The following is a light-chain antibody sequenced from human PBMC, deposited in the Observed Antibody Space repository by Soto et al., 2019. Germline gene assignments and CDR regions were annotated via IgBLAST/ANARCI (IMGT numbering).Light chain of an antibody. J-gene: IGLJ2*01. V-gene: IGLV2-23*01. Sequence: QSALTQPASVSGSPGQSITISCTGTSSDVGSHYNLVSWYQQHPGKAPKIMIYEGNKRPSGGSDRFSGSKSGNTAFLTISGLQAEDEADYCCSSYAGSSTWVFGGGTKLTVL. CDR2: EGN. CDR3: SSYAGSSTWV. CDR1: SSDVGSHYNL.